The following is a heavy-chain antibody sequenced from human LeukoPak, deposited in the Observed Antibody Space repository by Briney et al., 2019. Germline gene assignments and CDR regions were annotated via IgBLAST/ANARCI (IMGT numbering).Heavy chain of an antibody. CDR1: GYTFIDYY. Sequence: ASVKVSCKASGYTFIDYYMHWVRQAPGQGLEWMGRINPNSGATNYAQRFQGRVTMTRDTSISTVYMELSSLRSDDTAVYYCATDGFAAHERDYWGQGTLVTVSS. D-gene: IGHD6-6*01. CDR2: INPNSGAT. V-gene: IGHV1-2*06. CDR3: ATDGFAAHERDY. J-gene: IGHJ4*02.